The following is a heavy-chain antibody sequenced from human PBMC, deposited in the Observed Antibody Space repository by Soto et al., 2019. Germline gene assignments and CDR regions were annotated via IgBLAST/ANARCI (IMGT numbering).Heavy chain of an antibody. CDR3: ARVVRCVEDYYYYYYMDV. J-gene: IGHJ6*03. V-gene: IGHV1-18*04. Sequence: VKVSCKASGYTFTGYYMHWVRQAPGQGLEWMGWISAYNGNTNYAQKLQGRVTMTTDTSTSTAYMELRSLRSDDTAVYYCARVVRCVEDYYYYYYMDVWGKGTTVNVSS. CDR1: GYTFTGYY. D-gene: IGHD3-3*01. CDR2: ISAYNGNT.